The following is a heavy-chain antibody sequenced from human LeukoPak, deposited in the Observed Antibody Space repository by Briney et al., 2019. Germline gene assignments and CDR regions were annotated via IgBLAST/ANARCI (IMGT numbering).Heavy chain of an antibody. D-gene: IGHD2-15*01. CDR2: IWYDGSNK. J-gene: IGHJ4*02. V-gene: IGHV3-33*01. CDR1: GFTCRKYG. Sequence: GGSPRLSCALSGFTCRKYGMHWVREAPGKRQERVAVIWYDGSNKYYADSVKGRFTISRDNAENTMYLQMNSLRAQDTPVYYCTRDRVDTDIVDFDYWGQGPPVTVSS. CDR3: TRDRVDTDIVDFDY.